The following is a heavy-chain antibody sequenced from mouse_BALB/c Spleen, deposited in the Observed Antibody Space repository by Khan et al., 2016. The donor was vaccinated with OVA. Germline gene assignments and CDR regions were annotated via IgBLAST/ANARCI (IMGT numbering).Heavy chain of an antibody. D-gene: IGHD2-4*01. Sequence: EVQLVESGPGLVKPSQSLSLTCTVTGYSITSGYAWNWIRQFPGNKLEWMGYISYSGSTSYNPSLKSRISITRDTSKNQFFLQLNSVTTEDTATYYCARDYDYHYYARDYWGQGTSVTVSS. CDR3: ARDYDYHYYARDY. J-gene: IGHJ4*01. CDR2: ISYSGST. CDR1: GYSITSGYA. V-gene: IGHV3-2*02.